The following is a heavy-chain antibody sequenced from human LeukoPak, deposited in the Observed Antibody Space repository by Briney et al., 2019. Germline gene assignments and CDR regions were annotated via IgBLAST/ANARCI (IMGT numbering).Heavy chain of an antibody. Sequence: PGGSLRLSSAASGFTFSSYAMNWVRQAPGKGLEWVSVISGSGDNTYYGDSVKGRFTISRDNSKNTLYLQMNSLRAEDTAVYYCAKERTDTRYDQYFDYWGQGTLVTVSS. J-gene: IGHJ4*02. CDR2: ISGSGDNT. CDR1: GFTFSSYA. V-gene: IGHV3-23*01. CDR3: AKERTDTRYDQYFDY. D-gene: IGHD5-18*01.